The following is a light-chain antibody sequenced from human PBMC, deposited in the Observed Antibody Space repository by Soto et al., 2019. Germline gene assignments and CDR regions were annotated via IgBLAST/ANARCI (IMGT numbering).Light chain of an antibody. CDR3: QQYNNWPRT. J-gene: IGKJ2*01. V-gene: IGKV3-15*01. CDR1: QSVSSN. CDR2: GAS. Sequence: EIVMTQSPATLSVSPGERATLSCRASQSVSSNLAWYQQKPGQAPRLLIYGASIRATGIPARFSGSGSGTEFTLTISSLQSDDFAAYYCQQYNNWPRTFGQETKLEIK.